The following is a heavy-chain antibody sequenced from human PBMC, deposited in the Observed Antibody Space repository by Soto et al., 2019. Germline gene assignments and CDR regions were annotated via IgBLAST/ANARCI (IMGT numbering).Heavy chain of an antibody. V-gene: IGHV1-69*13. J-gene: IGHJ5*02. CDR1: GGTFSSYA. D-gene: IGHD3-16*02. CDR2: IIPIFGTA. Sequence: ASVKVSCKASGGTFSSYAISWVRQAPGKGLEWMGGIIPIFGTANYAQKFQGRVTSTADESTSTAYMELSSLRSEDTAVYYCARLRLGELSLYRPLSGWFDPWGQGTLVTVSS. CDR3: ARLRLGELSLYRPLSGWFDP.